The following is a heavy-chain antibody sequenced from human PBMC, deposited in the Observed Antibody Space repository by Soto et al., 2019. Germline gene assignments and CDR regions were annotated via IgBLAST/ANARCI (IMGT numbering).Heavy chain of an antibody. CDR3: AHSPLYSNSPGPRFDS. CDR2: IYWDDDR. J-gene: IGHJ4*02. V-gene: IGHV2-5*02. CDR1: GFSLSTSGVG. Sequence: QITLKESGPTLVKPTQTLTLTCTFSGFSLSTSGVGVGWIRQPPGKALQWLALIYWDDDRPYSPSLKSRLTITKDTSKNQVGLNLPNMDPVDSGTYFCAHSPLYSNSPGPRFDSWGQGTLVTVSS. D-gene: IGHD4-4*01.